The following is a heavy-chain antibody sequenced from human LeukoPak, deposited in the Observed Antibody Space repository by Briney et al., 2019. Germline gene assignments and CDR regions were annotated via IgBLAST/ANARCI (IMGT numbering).Heavy chain of an antibody. J-gene: IGHJ4*02. CDR1: GFTFSSHA. Sequence: GGSLRLSCAASGFTFSSHAMSWVHQAPGKGLQWVSVISGSAGNTYYADSVKGRFTISRDNSKNTLYLQMNSLRAEDTAVYYCARSDRIVGATATFDYWGQGTLVTVSS. CDR3: ARSDRIVGATATFDY. D-gene: IGHD1-26*01. CDR2: ISGSAGNT. V-gene: IGHV3-23*01.